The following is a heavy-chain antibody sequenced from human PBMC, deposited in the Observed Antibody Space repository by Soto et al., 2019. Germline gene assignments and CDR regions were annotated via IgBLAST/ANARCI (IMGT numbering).Heavy chain of an antibody. V-gene: IGHV3-21*01. D-gene: IGHD6-19*01. Sequence: GGSLRLSCAASGFAFYYYNMNWVRQAPGRGLEWVSSISGSGIDIHFTDSVKGRFTISRDNAKTSLYLQMNSLRAEDTAVYYCASESSGWYGEYFDYWGQGTLVTVSS. J-gene: IGHJ4*02. CDR1: GFAFYYYN. CDR3: ASESSGWYGEYFDY. CDR2: ISGSGIDI.